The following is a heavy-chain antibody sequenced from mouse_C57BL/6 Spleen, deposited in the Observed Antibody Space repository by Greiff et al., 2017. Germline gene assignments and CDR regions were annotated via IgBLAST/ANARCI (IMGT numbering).Heavy chain of an antibody. CDR3: ARGYSPAWFAY. D-gene: IGHD2-12*01. V-gene: IGHV1-69*01. J-gene: IGHJ3*01. CDR2: IDPSDSYT. Sequence: QVQLQQPGAELVMPGASVKLSCKASGYTFTSYWMHWVKQRPGQGLEWIGEIDPSDSYTNYNQKFKGKSTLTVDKSSSTAYMQLSSLTSEDSAVYYCARGYSPAWFAYWGQGTLVTVSA. CDR1: GYTFTSYW.